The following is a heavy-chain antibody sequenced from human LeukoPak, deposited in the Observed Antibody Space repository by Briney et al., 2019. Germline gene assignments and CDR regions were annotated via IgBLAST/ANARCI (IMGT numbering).Heavy chain of an antibody. V-gene: IGHV4-38-2*02. Sequence: SETLSLTCNVSGYSISSGYYWGWIRQPPGKGMEWIGTIYHSGSTYYNPSLKSRVTISVDTSKNQFSLKLSSVTAADTAVYYCARDGSTETYYYYMDVWGKGTMVTVSS. CDR2: IYHSGST. CDR3: ARDGSTETYYYYMDV. D-gene: IGHD1-26*01. CDR1: GYSISSGYY. J-gene: IGHJ6*03.